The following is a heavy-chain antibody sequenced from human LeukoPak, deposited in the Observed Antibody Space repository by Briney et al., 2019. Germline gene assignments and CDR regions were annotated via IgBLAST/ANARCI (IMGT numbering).Heavy chain of an antibody. Sequence: PGGSLRLSCAASGYTFSSHSMSWIRQAPGKGLEWVSYISSSSSYANYADSVKGRFTISRDNAKNSLYLQMNSLRAEDTAVYYCARDLSGSYYFDYWGQGTLVTVSS. CDR1: GYTFSSHS. CDR3: ARDLSGSYYFDY. CDR2: ISSSSSYA. J-gene: IGHJ4*02. V-gene: IGHV3-11*05. D-gene: IGHD1-26*01.